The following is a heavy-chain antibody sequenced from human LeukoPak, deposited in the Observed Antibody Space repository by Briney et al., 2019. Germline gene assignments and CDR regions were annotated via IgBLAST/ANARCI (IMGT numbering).Heavy chain of an antibody. CDR3: ARDLYYYGSGSFGKYYYYGMDV. J-gene: IGHJ6*02. Sequence: GGSLRLSCAASGFTFSSYSMNWVRQAPGKGLEWVSYISSSSSTIYYADSVKGRFTISRDNSKNTLYLQMNSLRAEDTAVYYCARDLYYYGSGSFGKYYYYGMDVWGQGTTVTVSS. CDR2: ISSSSSTI. V-gene: IGHV3-48*01. D-gene: IGHD3-10*01. CDR1: GFTFSSYS.